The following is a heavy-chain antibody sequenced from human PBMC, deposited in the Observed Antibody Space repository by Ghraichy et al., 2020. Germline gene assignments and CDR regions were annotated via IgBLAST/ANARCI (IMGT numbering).Heavy chain of an antibody. CDR2: ISVSGGST. D-gene: IGHD3-22*01. J-gene: IGHJ4*02. CDR3: AKGKFYYDSTGYRHFDY. CDR1: GFTFNNFA. V-gene: IGHV3-23*01. Sequence: LSLTCAASGFTFNNFAFTWVRQAPGKGLEWVSTISVSGGSTYYADSVKGRFTISRDNSKNTVYLQMNSLRAEDTASYYCAKGKFYYDSTGYRHFDYWGQGTLVTVSS.